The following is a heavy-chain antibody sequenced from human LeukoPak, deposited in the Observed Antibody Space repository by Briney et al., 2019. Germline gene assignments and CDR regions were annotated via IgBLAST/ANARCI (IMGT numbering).Heavy chain of an antibody. Sequence: GGSLRLSCAASGFIFSSYAMIWVRQAPGKGREWVSYGGSGGSTYYADSVKGRFTVSRDNSKSTLYLQMNSLTAEDTAVYYCAKMRGQYYHSYYMDAWGKGTTVTVSS. V-gene: IGHV3-23*01. CDR3: AKMRGQYYHSYYMDA. CDR1: GFIFSSYA. J-gene: IGHJ6*03. CDR2: GGSGGST.